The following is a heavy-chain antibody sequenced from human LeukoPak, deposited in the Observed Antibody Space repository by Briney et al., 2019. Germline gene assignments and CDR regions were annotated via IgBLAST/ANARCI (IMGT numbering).Heavy chain of an antibody. CDR2: IYHSGST. CDR1: RGSISSSSYY. V-gene: IGHV4-39*01. J-gene: IGHJ4*02. Sequence: SETLSLTCTVSRGSISSSSYYWAWIRQPPGKGLEWIGMIYHSGSTYYNPSLKSRVTISVDTSKDQFSLKLSSVTAADTAVYYCARQVCSSISCYVDYWGQRTLVTVSS. D-gene: IGHD2-2*01. CDR3: ARQVCSSISCYVDY.